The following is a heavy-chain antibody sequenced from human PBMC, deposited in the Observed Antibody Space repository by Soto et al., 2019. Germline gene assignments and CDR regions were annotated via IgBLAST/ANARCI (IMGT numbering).Heavy chain of an antibody. D-gene: IGHD3-3*01. Sequence: GGSLRLSCVASGFTFENYAMSWVRQAPGKGLEWVSAISGSGGTTYYSDSVKGRFTISRDNSKNTVYLQMNDLRVEEAAEYFCAKDSWAIFGVPAGEYYAMEVWGQGTTLTVSS. CDR3: AKDSWAIFGVPAGEYYAMEV. CDR1: GFTFENYA. V-gene: IGHV3-23*01. J-gene: IGHJ6*02. CDR2: ISGSGGTT.